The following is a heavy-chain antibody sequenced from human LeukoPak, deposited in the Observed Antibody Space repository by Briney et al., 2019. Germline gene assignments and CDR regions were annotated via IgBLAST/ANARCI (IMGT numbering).Heavy chain of an antibody. Sequence: SETLSLTCAVYGGSFSGYYWSWIRQPPGKGLEWIGSIYYSGSTYYNPSLKSRVTISVDTSKNQFSLKLSSVTAADTAVYYCATYYQYHTGTPGVFDYWGQGTLVTVSS. J-gene: IGHJ4*02. V-gene: IGHV4-34*01. CDR2: IYYSGST. D-gene: IGHD1-14*01. CDR3: ATYYQYHTGTPGVFDY. CDR1: GGSFSGYY.